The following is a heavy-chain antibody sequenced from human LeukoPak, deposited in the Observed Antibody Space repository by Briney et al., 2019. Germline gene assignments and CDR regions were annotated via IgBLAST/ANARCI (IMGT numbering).Heavy chain of an antibody. D-gene: IGHD2-2*01. CDR2: IIPIFGTA. V-gene: IGHV1-69*05. CDR1: GGTFSSYA. J-gene: IGHJ6*03. CDR3: ARGSSSTRHYYYYYMDV. Sequence: ASVKVSCKASGGTFSSYAISWVRQAPGQGLEWMGGIIPIFGTANYAQKFQGRVTITTDESTSTAYMELSSLRSEDTAVYYCARGSSSTRHYYYYYMDVWGKGTTVTVSS.